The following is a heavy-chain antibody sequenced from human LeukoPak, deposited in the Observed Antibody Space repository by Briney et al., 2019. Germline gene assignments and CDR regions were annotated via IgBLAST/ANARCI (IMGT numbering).Heavy chain of an antibody. CDR2: NYTSGST. D-gene: IGHD3-3*01. J-gene: IGHJ5*02. V-gene: IGHV4-4*07. Sequence: SETLSLTCTVSGGSISSYYWSWIRQPAGKGLEWIGRNYTSGSTNYNPSLKSRVTMSVDTSKNQFSLKLSSVTAADTAVYYCARGNYDFWSGYSDENWFDPWGQGTLITVSS. CDR1: GGSISSYY. CDR3: ARGNYDFWSGYSDENWFDP.